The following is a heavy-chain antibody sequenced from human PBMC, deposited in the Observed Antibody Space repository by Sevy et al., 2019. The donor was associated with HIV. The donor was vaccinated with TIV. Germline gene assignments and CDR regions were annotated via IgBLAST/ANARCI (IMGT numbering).Heavy chain of an antibody. D-gene: IGHD2-15*01. V-gene: IGHV3-30*04. J-gene: IGHJ4*02. CDR2: IAYDGSNK. CDR1: GFVFSSYA. Sequence: GGSLRLSCTASGFVFSSYAMHWVRQAPGKGLEWVAFIAYDGSNKNYANSVKGRFTLSRDNSKNTLYLQMNSLRAEDTAVYYCARDLLGYCSGGSCYGEVFDYWGQGTLVTVSS. CDR3: ARDLLGYCSGGSCYGEVFDY.